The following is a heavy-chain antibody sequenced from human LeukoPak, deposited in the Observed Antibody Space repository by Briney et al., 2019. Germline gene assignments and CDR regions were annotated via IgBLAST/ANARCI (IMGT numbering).Heavy chain of an antibody. D-gene: IGHD3-9*01. CDR1: GFTFSSYW. CDR3: ARGYDILTGSYYFDY. CDR2: IKQDGSGK. V-gene: IGHV3-7*01. J-gene: IGHJ4*02. Sequence: GGSLRLSCAASGFTFSSYWMSWVRQAPGKGLEWVANIKQDGSGKYYVDSVKGRFTISRDNAKNSLYLQMNSLRAEDTAVYYCARGYDILTGSYYFDYWGQGTLVTVSS.